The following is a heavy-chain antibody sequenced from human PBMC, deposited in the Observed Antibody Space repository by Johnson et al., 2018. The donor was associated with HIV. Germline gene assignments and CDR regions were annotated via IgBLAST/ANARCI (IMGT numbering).Heavy chain of an antibody. CDR3: AKDRGTDDAFDI. V-gene: IGHV3-13*04. J-gene: IGHJ3*02. CDR1: GFTFSSYD. D-gene: IGHD3-16*01. Sequence: VQLVESGGGLVQPGGSLRLSCAASGFTFSSYDMHWVRQATGKGLEWVSGIGSTGDTYYPGSVKGRFTISRQNAKNSLYLQMNSLRAEDTALYYCAKDRGTDDAFDIWGQGTMVTVSS. CDR2: IGSTGDT.